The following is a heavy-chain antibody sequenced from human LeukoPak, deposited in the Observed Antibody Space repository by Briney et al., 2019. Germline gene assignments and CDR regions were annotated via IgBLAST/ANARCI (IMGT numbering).Heavy chain of an antibody. J-gene: IGHJ4*02. CDR3: ARDHEGVVGTTGGIDY. D-gene: IGHD1-26*01. Sequence: ASVKVSCKASGYTFTSYAMNWVRQAPGQGLELMGLINTNTGNQTYAQGFTGRFVFSLDTSVSTAYLQISSLKAEDTAVYYCARDHEGVVGTTGGIDYWGQGTLVTVSS. V-gene: IGHV7-4-1*02. CDR1: GYTFTSYA. CDR2: INTNTGNQ.